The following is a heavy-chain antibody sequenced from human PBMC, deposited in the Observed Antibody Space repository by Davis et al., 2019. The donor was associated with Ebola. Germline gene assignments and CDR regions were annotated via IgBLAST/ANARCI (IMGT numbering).Heavy chain of an antibody. D-gene: IGHD2-2*01. CDR2: INAGNGNT. CDR3: ARGPSFLCSSTSCRLHGMDV. J-gene: IGHJ6*02. CDR1: GYTFTSYA. V-gene: IGHV1-3*01. Sequence: ASVKVSCKASGYTFTSYAMHWVRQAPGQRLEWMGWINAGNGNTKYSQKFQGRVTITRDTSASTAYMELSSLRSEDTAVYYCARGPSFLCSSTSCRLHGMDVWGQGTTVTVSS.